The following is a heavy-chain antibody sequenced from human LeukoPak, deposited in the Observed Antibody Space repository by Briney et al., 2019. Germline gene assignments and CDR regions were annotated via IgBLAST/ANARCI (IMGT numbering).Heavy chain of an antibody. CDR1: GFTFNRYW. CDR2: INSDGNST. Sequence: PGGSLRLSCAASGFTFNRYWMHWVRQAPGKGLVWVSRINSDGNSTSYAESVKGRFTISRDNAKNTLYLQMNSLRAEDTAVYYCARAYYDSSCRYFDYWGQGTLVTVSS. J-gene: IGHJ4*02. D-gene: IGHD3-22*01. V-gene: IGHV3-74*01. CDR3: ARAYYDSSCRYFDY.